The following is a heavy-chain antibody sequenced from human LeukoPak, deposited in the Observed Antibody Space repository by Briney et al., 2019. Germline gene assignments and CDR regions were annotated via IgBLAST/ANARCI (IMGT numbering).Heavy chain of an antibody. V-gene: IGHV4-4*07. CDR1: GGSISSYY. Sequence: SETLSLTCTVSGGSISSYYWTWIRQSAGKGLEWIGRINTSGSTNYNPALRSRVTMSVNTSKNQFSLNLTSVTAADTAVYSCAREGGDPRWLDPWGQGTLVTVSS. D-gene: IGHD6-25*01. J-gene: IGHJ5*02. CDR2: INTSGST. CDR3: AREGGDPRWLDP.